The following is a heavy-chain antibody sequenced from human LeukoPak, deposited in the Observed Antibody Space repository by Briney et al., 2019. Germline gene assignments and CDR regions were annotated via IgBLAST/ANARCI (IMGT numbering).Heavy chain of an antibody. CDR2: IRYDGSNK. CDR1: GFTFSSYG. D-gene: IGHD4-23*01. Sequence: GGSLRLSCAASGFTFSSYGMHWVRQAPGKGLEWVAFIRYDGSNKYYADSVKGRFTISRDNSKNTLYLQMNSLRAEDTAVYYCASHYGGNADDAFDIWGQGTLVTASP. V-gene: IGHV3-30*02. CDR3: ASHYGGNADDAFDI. J-gene: IGHJ3*02.